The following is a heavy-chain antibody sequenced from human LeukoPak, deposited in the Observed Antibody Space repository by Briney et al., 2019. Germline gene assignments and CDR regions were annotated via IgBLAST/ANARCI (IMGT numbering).Heavy chain of an antibody. CDR2: IYYSGST. Sequence: SETLSLTCTVSGGSISSSSYYWGWIRQPPGKGLEWIGSIYYSGSTYYNPSLKSRVTISVDTSKNQFSLKLSSVTAADTAVYYCAIRRNSAEFDIWGQGTMVTVSS. D-gene: IGHD1-1*01. V-gene: IGHV4-39*07. CDR3: AIRRNSAEFDI. CDR1: GGSISSSSYY. J-gene: IGHJ3*02.